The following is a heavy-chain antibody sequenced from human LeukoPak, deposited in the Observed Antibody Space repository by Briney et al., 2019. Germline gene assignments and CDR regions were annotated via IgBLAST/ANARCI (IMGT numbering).Heavy chain of an antibody. Sequence: SETLSLTCTVSGGSINSTNYYWGWIRQPPGKGLEWIGSISYTGSTHYNPSLNPSLKSRVTISGDTSKNQFSLRLSSVTAADTAVYFCARLLGAAKTDYFDSWGQGTLVTVSS. CDR2: ISYTGST. J-gene: IGHJ4*02. CDR3: ARLLGAAKTDYFDS. V-gene: IGHV4-39*01. CDR1: GGSINSTNYY. D-gene: IGHD6-13*01.